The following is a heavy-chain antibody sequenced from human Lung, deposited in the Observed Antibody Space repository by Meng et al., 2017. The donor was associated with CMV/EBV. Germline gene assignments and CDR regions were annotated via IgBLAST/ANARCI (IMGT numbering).Heavy chain of an antibody. CDR2: ISTSSSTK. V-gene: IGHV3-48*04. CDR3: ANDAFDI. Sequence: GESLKISCAASGFTFSSYWMSWVRQAPGKGLEWVSYISTSSSTKYYADSVKGRFTISRDNAKNSLYLQMNSLRAEDTAVYYCANDAFDIWGQGTMVTVSS. J-gene: IGHJ3*02. CDR1: GFTFSSYW.